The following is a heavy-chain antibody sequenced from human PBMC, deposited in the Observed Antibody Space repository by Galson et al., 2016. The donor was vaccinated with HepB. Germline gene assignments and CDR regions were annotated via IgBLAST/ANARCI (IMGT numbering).Heavy chain of an antibody. CDR2: IKSRTDGGTT. CDR3: TGKTFWSGCSSVGMDV. V-gene: IGHV3-15*07. CDR1: SFTFNNAW. J-gene: IGHJ6*02. Sequence: SLRLSCAASSFTFNNAWMNWVRQAPGKGLEWVGRIKSRTDGGTTDYAAPVKGRFTISRDDSKNTLYLQMSSLKTDDTAVYYCTGKTFWSGCSSVGMDVWGQGTTVTVSS. D-gene: IGHD3-3*01.